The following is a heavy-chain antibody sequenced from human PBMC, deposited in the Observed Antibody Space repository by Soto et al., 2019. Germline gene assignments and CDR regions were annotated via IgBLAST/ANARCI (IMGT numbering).Heavy chain of an antibody. CDR1: GFTFSSYG. CDR2: IWYDGSNK. J-gene: IGHJ4*02. V-gene: IGHV3-33*01. D-gene: IGHD1-7*01. Sequence: GGSLRLSCAASGFTFSSYGMHWVRQAPGKGLEWVAVIWYDGSNKYYADSVKGRFTISRDNSKKTLYLQMNSLRAEDTAVYYCARAGTTRSILDYWGQGTLVTVSS. CDR3: ARAGTTRSILDY.